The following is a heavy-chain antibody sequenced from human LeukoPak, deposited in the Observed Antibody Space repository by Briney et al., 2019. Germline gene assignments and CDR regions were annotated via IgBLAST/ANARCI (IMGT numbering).Heavy chain of an antibody. Sequence: GGSLRISCEASTFGNYWIHWVRQVPGMGLVWLSRVSPDGTTTTHADSVKGRFTISRDNAKSTLYLQMNSLSAEDTAVYYCARECDPTMCAGSSPDHWGQGILVTVSS. CDR1: TFGNYW. CDR2: VSPDGTTT. D-gene: IGHD5-24*01. V-gene: IGHV3-74*01. CDR3: ARECDPTMCAGSSPDH. J-gene: IGHJ4*02.